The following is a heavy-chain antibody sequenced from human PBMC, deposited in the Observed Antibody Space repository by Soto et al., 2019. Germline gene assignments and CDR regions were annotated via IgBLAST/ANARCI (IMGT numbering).Heavy chain of an antibody. J-gene: IGHJ3*02. D-gene: IGHD3-22*01. CDR3: AHDTSSYYSSGYPGAFDI. CDR2: IYWDDDK. Sequence: QITLKESGPTLVKPTQTLTLTCTFSGFSLSTSGLGVGWIRQPPGKALEWLALIYWDDDKRYSPSLKSRLTITTDTSKDLVVNTMSKMDPVVTVTYYSAHDTSSYYSSGYPGAFDIWGQGTMVTVSS. CDR1: GFSLSTSGLG. V-gene: IGHV2-5*02.